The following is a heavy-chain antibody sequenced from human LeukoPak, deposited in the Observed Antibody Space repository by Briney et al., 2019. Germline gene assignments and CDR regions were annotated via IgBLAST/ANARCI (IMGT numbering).Heavy chain of an antibody. D-gene: IGHD2-2*01. J-gene: IGHJ4*02. CDR1: GFTFSDYS. Sequence: GGSLRLSCAASGFTFSDYSMSWIRQAPGKGLEWVSYISSSGNTIYYADSVKGRFTISRDNAKNSLYLQMNSLRAEDTAAYYCARDRSQYCSSTSCYRRLDYWGQGTLVTVSS. CDR2: ISSSGNTI. CDR3: ARDRSQYCSSTSCYRRLDY. V-gene: IGHV3-11*01.